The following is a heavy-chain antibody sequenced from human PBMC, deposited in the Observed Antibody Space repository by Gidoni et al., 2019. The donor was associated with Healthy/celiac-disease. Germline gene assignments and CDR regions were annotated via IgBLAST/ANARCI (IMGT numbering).Heavy chain of an antibody. D-gene: IGHD6-13*01. CDR1: GGPFSSYA. J-gene: IGHJ6*04. V-gene: IGHV1-69*06. Sequence: QVQLVQSGAEVKKPGSSVKVSCKASGGPFSSYAISWVRQAPGQGLEWMGGIIPIFGTANYAQKFQGRVTITADKSTSTAYMELSSLRSEDTAVYYCARDAPLGPYSSSWMDVWGKGTTVTVSS. CDR2: IIPIFGTA. CDR3: ARDAPLGPYSSSWMDV.